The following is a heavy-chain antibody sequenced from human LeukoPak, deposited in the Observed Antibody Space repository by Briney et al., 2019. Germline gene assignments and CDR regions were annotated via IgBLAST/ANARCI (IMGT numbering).Heavy chain of an antibody. CDR3: ARDRDSYGYYFDY. Sequence: GGSLRLSCAPSGFTFSAYSLSWVRQAPGQGLEWVANIKQDGSEKHYVDSVKGRFTISRDNAKNSLYLQMNSLRAEDTAVYYCARDRDSYGYYFDYWGQGTLVTVSS. J-gene: IGHJ4*02. V-gene: IGHV3-7*01. D-gene: IGHD5-18*01. CDR1: GFTFSAYS. CDR2: IKQDGSEK.